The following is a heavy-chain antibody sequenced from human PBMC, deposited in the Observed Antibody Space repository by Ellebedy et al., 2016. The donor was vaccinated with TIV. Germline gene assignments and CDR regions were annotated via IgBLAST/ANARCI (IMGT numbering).Heavy chain of an antibody. V-gene: IGHV4-59*08. CDR3: ARHLTSTDFLDVFDI. J-gene: IGHJ3*02. Sequence: SETLSLXXTVSGVSIGDYFWSWIRQPPGKGLEWVGYIFYSGDTNYNPSLRSRVTMSLDTSKNQFSLNLTSVTAADAAVYYCARHLTSTDFLDVFDIWGPGTLVTVSS. CDR1: GVSIGDYF. D-gene: IGHD3/OR15-3a*01. CDR2: IFYSGDT.